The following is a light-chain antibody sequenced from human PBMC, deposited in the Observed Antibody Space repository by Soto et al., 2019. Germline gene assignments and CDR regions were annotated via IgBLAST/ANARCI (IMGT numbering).Light chain of an antibody. CDR1: QSVSTY. J-gene: IGKJ5*01. V-gene: IGKV3-11*01. Sequence: EIVCTQSTATMSLWSREQATIYGRASQSVSTYLAWYQQKPGQAPRLLIYDAFNRATGVPARFRGSGSGTDFSLTGSRLGHSGFSAYYFQQPDKSPVTSGRGTRLEIK. CDR3: QQPDKSPVT. CDR2: DAF.